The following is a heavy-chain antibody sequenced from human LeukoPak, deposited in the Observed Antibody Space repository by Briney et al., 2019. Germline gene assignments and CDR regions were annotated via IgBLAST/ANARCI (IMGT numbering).Heavy chain of an antibody. CDR1: GGSISGLY. Sequence: PSETLSFTYTVSGGSISGLYWRWIRQPPGKGLEWIAFVSHSGSTNYNPSLKNRVTISRDTSKNQLSLKLSSVTAADTAVYYCARDRGSAGGFDFWGQGALVTVSS. CDR3: ARDRGSAGGFDF. V-gene: IGHV4-59*11. CDR2: VSHSGST. J-gene: IGHJ4*02. D-gene: IGHD6-13*01.